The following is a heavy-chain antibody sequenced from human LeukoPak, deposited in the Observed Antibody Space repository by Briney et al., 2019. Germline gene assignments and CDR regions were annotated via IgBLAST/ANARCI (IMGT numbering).Heavy chain of an antibody. D-gene: IGHD4-17*01. J-gene: IGHJ4*02. Sequence: ASVKVSCKASGGTFSSYAISWARQAPGQGLEWMGGIIPIFGTANYAQKFQGRVTITADESTSTAYMELSSLRSEDTAVYYCARSGDYDATYYFDYWGQGTLVTVSS. V-gene: IGHV1-69*01. CDR2: IIPIFGTA. CDR3: ARSGDYDATYYFDY. CDR1: GGTFSSYA.